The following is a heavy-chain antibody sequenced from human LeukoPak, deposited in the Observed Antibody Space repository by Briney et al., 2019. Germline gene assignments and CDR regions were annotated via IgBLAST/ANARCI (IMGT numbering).Heavy chain of an antibody. J-gene: IGHJ4*02. CDR2: IWYGGSNK. CDR3: AKGAQYCSGGSCYGDY. V-gene: IGHV3-30*02. CDR1: GFTFSSYG. Sequence: GGSLRLSCAASGFTFSSYGMHWVRQAPGKGLEWVAVIWYGGSNKYYADSVKGRFTISRDNSKNTLYLQMNSLRAEDTAVYYCAKGAQYCSGGSCYGDYWGQGTLVTVSS. D-gene: IGHD2-15*01.